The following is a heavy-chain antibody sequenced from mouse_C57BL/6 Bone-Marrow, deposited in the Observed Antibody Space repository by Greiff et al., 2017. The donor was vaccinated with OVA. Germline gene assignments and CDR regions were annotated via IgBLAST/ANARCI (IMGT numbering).Heavy chain of an antibody. D-gene: IGHD1-1*01. V-gene: IGHV14-3*01. Sequence: EVKLVESVAELVRPGASVKLSCTASGFNIKNTYMHWVKQRPEQGLEWIGRIDPANGNTKYAPKFQGKATITADTSSNTAYLQLSSLTSEDTAIYYCAANYYGMAMDYWGQGTSVTVSS. CDR1: GFNIKNTY. J-gene: IGHJ4*01. CDR3: AANYYGMAMDY. CDR2: IDPANGNT.